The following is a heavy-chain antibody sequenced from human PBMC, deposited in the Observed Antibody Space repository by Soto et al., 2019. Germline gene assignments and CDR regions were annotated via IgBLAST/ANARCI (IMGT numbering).Heavy chain of an antibody. D-gene: IGHD3-10*01. Sequence: EVQLLESGGTLVQPGGSLRLSCAASGFTFSTYAMNWVCQAPGKGLEWVSYISGSSGGSTYYADSVKGLFTISRDNSKNKLFLQMNSLRVEDTAVYYCAKVSRFPGGLRSLFWGQGSLVTVSS. J-gene: IGHJ4*02. CDR1: GFTFSTYA. CDR2: ISGSSGGST. V-gene: IGHV3-23*01. CDR3: AKVSRFPGGLRSLF.